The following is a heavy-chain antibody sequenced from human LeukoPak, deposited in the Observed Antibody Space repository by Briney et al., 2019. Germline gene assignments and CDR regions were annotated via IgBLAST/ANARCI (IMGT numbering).Heavy chain of an antibody. D-gene: IGHD5-18*01. CDR2: ISWNSGSI. Sequence: GGSLRLSCAASGFTLDDYAMHWVRQARGKGLEWVSGISWNSGSIGYADSVKGRFTISRDNAKNSLYLQMNSLRAEDTALYYCAKDIGVGGYSYGNFDYWGQGTLVTVSS. J-gene: IGHJ4*02. CDR3: AKDIGVGGYSYGNFDY. CDR1: GFTLDDYA. V-gene: IGHV3-9*01.